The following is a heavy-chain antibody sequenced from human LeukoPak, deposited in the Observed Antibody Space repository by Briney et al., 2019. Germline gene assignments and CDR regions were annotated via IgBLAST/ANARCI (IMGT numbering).Heavy chain of an antibody. Sequence: SGPTLVNPTQTLTLTCTFSGVSLSATGVGVGWIRQPPGKALEWLALIYWDDDKRYSPSLKSRLTLTKDTSKNQVVLTMTNMDPVDTATYYCAHKGSESYYSLFDFWGQGTLVTVSS. J-gene: IGHJ4*02. CDR2: IYWDDDK. D-gene: IGHD3-10*01. CDR3: AHKGSESYYSLFDF. CDR1: GVSLSATGVG. V-gene: IGHV2-5*02.